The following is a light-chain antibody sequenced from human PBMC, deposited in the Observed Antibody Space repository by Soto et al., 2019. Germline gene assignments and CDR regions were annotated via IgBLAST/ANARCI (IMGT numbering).Light chain of an antibody. CDR2: SNN. J-gene: IGLJ3*02. V-gene: IGLV1-44*01. CDR3: AAWDDSLNGWV. CDR1: SSNIGSNT. Sequence: QSVLTQPPSASGTPGQRVTISCSGSSSNIGSNTVNWYQQLPGTAPKLLIYSNNQRPSGVPDRFSGSKSGISASLAISGLQSGDEADNYCAAWDDSLNGWVFGGGTKLPVL.